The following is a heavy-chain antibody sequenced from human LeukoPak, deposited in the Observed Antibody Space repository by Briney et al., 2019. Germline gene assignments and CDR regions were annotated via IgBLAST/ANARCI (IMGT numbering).Heavy chain of an antibody. J-gene: IGHJ6*02. V-gene: IGHV1-46*01. CDR2: INPSGGST. CDR1: GYTFTSYY. CDR3: AREGGPLGYCSGGSCYHDSYYGMDV. D-gene: IGHD2-15*01. Sequence: ASVKVSCKASGYTFTSYYMHWVRQAPGQGLEWMGLINPSGGSTSYAQKFQGRVTMTRDTSTSTVYMELSSLRSEDTAVYYCAREGGPLGYCSGGSCYHDSYYGMDVWGQGTTVTVSS.